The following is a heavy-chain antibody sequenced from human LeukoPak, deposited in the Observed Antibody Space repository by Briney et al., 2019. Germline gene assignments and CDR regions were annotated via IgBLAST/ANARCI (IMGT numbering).Heavy chain of an antibody. V-gene: IGHV4-38-2*01. J-gene: IGHJ3*02. CDR3: ALPYCSGGSCYSVGAFDI. D-gene: IGHD2-15*01. CDR2: IYHSGST. CDR1: GYSISSVYY. Sequence: SETLSLTCSVSGYSISSVYYWGWIRQPPGKGLEWIGSIYHSGSTYYNPSLKSRVTISVDTSKNQFSLKLSSVTAADTAVYYCALPYCSGGSCYSVGAFDIWGQGTMVTVSS.